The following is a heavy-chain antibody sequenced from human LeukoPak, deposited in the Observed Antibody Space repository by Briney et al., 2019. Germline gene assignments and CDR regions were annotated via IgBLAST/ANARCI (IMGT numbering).Heavy chain of an antibody. V-gene: IGHV3-23*01. D-gene: IGHD2-15*01. CDR1: GFTFSNYA. J-gene: IGHJ4*02. CDR2: IGGSGGST. Sequence: GASLRLSCAASGFTFSNYAMSWVRQAPRKGLEWISVIGGSGGSTYYADSVKGRFTISRDNSKNTLHLQMNSLRVEDTAVYYCAKDRYCSGASCHVTDFDYWGQGTLVTVSS. CDR3: AKDRYCSGASCHVTDFDY.